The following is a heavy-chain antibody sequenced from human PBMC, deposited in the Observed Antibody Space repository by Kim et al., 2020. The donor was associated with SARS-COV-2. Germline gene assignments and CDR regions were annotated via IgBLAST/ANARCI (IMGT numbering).Heavy chain of an antibody. Sequence: SETLSLTCTVSGYSISSGYYWGRIRQPPGKGLEWIGSIYHSGSTYYNPSLKSRVTISVDTSKNQFSLKLSSVTAADTAVYYCARVGQYCSGGSCPDYWGQGTLVTVSS. D-gene: IGHD2-15*01. V-gene: IGHV4-38-2*02. CDR2: IYHSGST. J-gene: IGHJ4*02. CDR1: GYSISSGYY. CDR3: ARVGQYCSGGSCPDY.